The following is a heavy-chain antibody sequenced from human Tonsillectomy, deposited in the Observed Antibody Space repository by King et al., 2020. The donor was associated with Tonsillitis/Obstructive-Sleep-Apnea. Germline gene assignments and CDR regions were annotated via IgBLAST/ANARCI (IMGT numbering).Heavy chain of an antibody. CDR3: ARDRRYCSSTSCYRFWFDP. Sequence: VQLVESGAEVKKPGASVKVSCKASGYTFTGYYRHGVRQAPGQGLEWLGRINLNSGGLNKEQKFKGRVTMTRDTSISPANMELSRLRSDETDVYYCARDRRYCSSTSCYRFWFDPWGQGTLVTVSS. D-gene: IGHD2-2*02. J-gene: IGHJ5*02. V-gene: IGHV1-2*05. CDR2: INLNSGGL. CDR1: GYTFTGYY.